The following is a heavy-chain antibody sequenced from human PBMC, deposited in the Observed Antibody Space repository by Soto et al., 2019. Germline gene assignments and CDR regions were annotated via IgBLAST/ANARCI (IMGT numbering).Heavy chain of an antibody. CDR2: ISSSGTTI. D-gene: IGHD6-25*01. CDR1: GFTFSSYS. J-gene: IGHJ4*02. CDR3: ARGAAAGTSRFDY. Sequence: GGSLRLSCAASGFTFSSYSMSWVRQAPGKGLEWVAYISSSGTTIYYADSVKGRFTISRDNDKNSLYLQMNGLRDDDTAVYYCARGAAAGTSRFDYWGQGTLVTVSS. V-gene: IGHV3-48*02.